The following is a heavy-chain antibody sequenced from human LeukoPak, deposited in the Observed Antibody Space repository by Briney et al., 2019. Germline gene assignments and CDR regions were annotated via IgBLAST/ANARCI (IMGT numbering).Heavy chain of an antibody. D-gene: IGHD5-18*01. CDR2: INTNTGNP. V-gene: IGHV7-4-1*02. J-gene: IGHJ4*02. CDR3: AVEARGYSYGELDY. Sequence: ASVKVSCKASGYTFTGYYMHWVRQAPGQGLEWMGWINTNTGNPTYAQGFTGRFVFSLDTSVSTAYLQISSLKAEDTAVYYCAVEARGYSYGELDYWGQGTLVTVSS. CDR1: GYTFTGYY.